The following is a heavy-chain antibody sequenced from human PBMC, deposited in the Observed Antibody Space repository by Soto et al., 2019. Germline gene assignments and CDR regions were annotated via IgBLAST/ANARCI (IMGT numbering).Heavy chain of an antibody. CDR1: GGTFSSYA. D-gene: IGHD7-27*01. Sequence: QVQLVQSGAEVKKPGSSVKVSCKASGGTFSSYAISWVRQAPGQGLEWMGGIIPIFGTANYAQKFQGRVTITADESTSTAYMERSSLSSEDTAVYYCATYAGEQNYYDYAMDVWGQGTTVTVSS. CDR3: ATYAGEQNYYDYAMDV. V-gene: IGHV1-69*01. J-gene: IGHJ6*02. CDR2: IIPIFGTA.